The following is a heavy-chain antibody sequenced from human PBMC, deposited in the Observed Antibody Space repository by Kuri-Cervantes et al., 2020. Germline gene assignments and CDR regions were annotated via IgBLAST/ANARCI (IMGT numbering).Heavy chain of an antibody. CDR1: GLTFSNSA. V-gene: IGHV3-23*01. CDR2: ISGNGDTT. CDR3: ARGGGYDSPSFDY. D-gene: IGHD5-12*01. J-gene: IGHJ4*02. Sequence: GGSLRLSCAASGLTFSNSAMSWVRQAPGKGLEWVSSISGNGDTTYYTDSVKGRFTISRDNSKNTLYLQMNSLRAEDTAVYYCARGGGYDSPSFDYWGQGTLVTVSS.